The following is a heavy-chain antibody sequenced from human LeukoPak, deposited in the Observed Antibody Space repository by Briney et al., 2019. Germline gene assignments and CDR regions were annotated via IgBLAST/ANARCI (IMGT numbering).Heavy chain of an antibody. Sequence: GGSLRLSCTVSGFTVSINSMSWVRQAPGKGLEWVANIKQDGSEKYYVGSVKGRFTISRDNAKNSLYLQMNSLRAEDTAVYYCARYTTAGYSSGWYGPSFDYWGQGTLVTVSS. V-gene: IGHV3-7*01. CDR1: GFTVSINS. CDR2: IKQDGSEK. D-gene: IGHD6-19*01. J-gene: IGHJ4*02. CDR3: ARYTTAGYSSGWYGPSFDY.